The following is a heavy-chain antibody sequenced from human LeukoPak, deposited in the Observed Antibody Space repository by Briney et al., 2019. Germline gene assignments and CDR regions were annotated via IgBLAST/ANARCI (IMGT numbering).Heavy chain of an antibody. Sequence: SETLSLTCAVYGGSFSGYYWSWIRQPPGKGLEWIGEINHSGSTNYNPSLKSRVTISVDTSKNQFSLKLSSVTAADTAVYYCARSYYDSSGYYGKFDYWGQGTLVTVSS. V-gene: IGHV4-34*01. CDR1: GGSFSGYY. J-gene: IGHJ4*02. D-gene: IGHD3-22*01. CDR3: ARSYYDSSGYYGKFDY. CDR2: INHSGST.